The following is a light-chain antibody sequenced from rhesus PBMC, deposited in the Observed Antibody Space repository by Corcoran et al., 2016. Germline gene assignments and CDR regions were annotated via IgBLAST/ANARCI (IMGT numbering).Light chain of an antibody. J-gene: IGKJ1*01. CDR3: QQSSNLSRT. CDR2: GAS. V-gene: IGKV3-24*04. Sequence: ETVVTQSPATLSLSPGERATLSCRASQSVGSYLAWYQQKPGQAPRLLLYGASSRATGIPERFKGSGSGTDFTLPISSLEPEDVGVYYCQQSSNLSRTFGQGTKVEIK. CDR1: QSVGSY.